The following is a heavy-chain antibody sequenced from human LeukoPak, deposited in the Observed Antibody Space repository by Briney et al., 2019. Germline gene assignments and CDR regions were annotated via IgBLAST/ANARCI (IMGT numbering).Heavy chain of an antibody. D-gene: IGHD6-19*01. V-gene: IGHV3-9*01. Sequence: GGSLRLSCAASGFTFDDYAMHWVRQAPGKGLEWVSGISWNSGSIGYADSVKGRFTISRDNAKNSLYLQMNSLRAEDTALYYCAKDSGSGCDWGQGTLVTVSS. CDR1: GFTFDDYA. CDR2: ISWNSGSI. CDR3: AKDSGSGCD. J-gene: IGHJ4*02.